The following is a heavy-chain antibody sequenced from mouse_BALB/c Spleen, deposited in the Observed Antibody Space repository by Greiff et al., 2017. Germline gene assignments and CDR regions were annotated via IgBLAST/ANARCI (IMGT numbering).Heavy chain of an antibody. CDR3: VKGLVWQRVYYYAMDY. CDR1: GFSLTSYG. CDR2: IWGAGGT. V-gene: IGHV2-3*01. Sequence: QVQLKESGPGLVAPSHSLSISCTVSGFSLTSYGVSWVRQPPGKGLEWLGVIWGAGGTNYHSALISRLSTSNDNSKSQVFLKLNSLQTDDTATYYCVKGLVWQRVYYYAMDYWGQGTSVTVSS. D-gene: IGHD2-10*02. J-gene: IGHJ4*01.